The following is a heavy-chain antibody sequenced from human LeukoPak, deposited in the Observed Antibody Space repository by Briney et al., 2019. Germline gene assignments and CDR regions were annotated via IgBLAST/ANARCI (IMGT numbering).Heavy chain of an antibody. V-gene: IGHV1-18*01. CDR1: GYTFTSYG. CDR2: ISAYNGNT. Sequence: ASVKVSCKASGYTFTSYGISWVRQAPGQGLERMGWISAYNGNTNYAQKLQGRVTMTTDTSTSTAYMELRSLRSDDTAVYYCARNILRFLEWLLPDYYYYYMDVWGKGTTVTVSS. D-gene: IGHD3-3*01. J-gene: IGHJ6*03. CDR3: ARNILRFLEWLLPDYYYYYMDV.